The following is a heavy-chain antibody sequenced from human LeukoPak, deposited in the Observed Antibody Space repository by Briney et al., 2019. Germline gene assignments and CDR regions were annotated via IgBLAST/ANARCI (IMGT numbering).Heavy chain of an antibody. CDR2: IITIFGTA. Sequence: ASVKVSCKASGGTFSSYAISWVRQAPGQGLEWMGGIITIFGTANYAQKFQGRVTITTDESTSTAYMELSSLRSEDTAVYYSARDWRGGSSWQTYWYFDLWGRGTMVTVSS. D-gene: IGHD6-13*01. V-gene: IGHV1-69*05. CDR3: ARDWRGGSSWQTYWYFDL. CDR1: GGTFSSYA. J-gene: IGHJ2*01.